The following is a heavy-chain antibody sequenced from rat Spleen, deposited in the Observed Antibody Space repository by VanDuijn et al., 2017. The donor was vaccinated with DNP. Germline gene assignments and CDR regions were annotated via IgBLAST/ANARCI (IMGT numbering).Heavy chain of an antibody. CDR1: GITFSDHN. V-gene: IGHV5-25*01. D-gene: IGHD3-8*01. CDR3: TRNPHIRTAAPFDY. CDR2: INTGGGNT. Sequence: EVQLVESGGGLVQPGRSLKLSCVVSGITFSDHNMAWVRQAPTKGLEWVASINTGGGNTYYRDSVKGRFTISRDDAKSTLYLQVNSLRSEDTATYNCTRNPHIRTAAPFDYWGQGVMVTVSS. J-gene: IGHJ2*01.